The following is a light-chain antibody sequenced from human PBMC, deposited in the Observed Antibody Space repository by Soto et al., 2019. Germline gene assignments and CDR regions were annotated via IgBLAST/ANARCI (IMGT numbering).Light chain of an antibody. CDR3: QQSNNWPYT. CDR1: QTVRDN. J-gene: IGKJ2*01. Sequence: EIVMTHSPATLSVSPGDRATLSCRASQTVRDNLAWYQQKAGQAPRLLIYGASTRATGILARFSGNGSGTQFTLTIDSLQSEDFALDFCQQSNNWPYTFGQGTKLEIK. CDR2: GAS. V-gene: IGKV3-15*01.